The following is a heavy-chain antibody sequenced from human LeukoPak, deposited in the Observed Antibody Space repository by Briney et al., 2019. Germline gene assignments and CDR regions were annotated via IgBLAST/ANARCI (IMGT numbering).Heavy chain of an antibody. D-gene: IGHD3-10*01. CDR1: GGSISSYY. CDR3: ARDVGLTMVRGVISWFDP. V-gene: IGHV4-59*01. J-gene: IGHJ5*02. Sequence: SETLSLTCTVSGGSISSYYWSWIRQPPGKGLEWIGYIYYSGSTNYNPSLKSRVTVSVDTSKNQFSLKLSSVTAADTAVYYCARDVGLTMVRGVISWFDPWGQGTLVTVSS. CDR2: IYYSGST.